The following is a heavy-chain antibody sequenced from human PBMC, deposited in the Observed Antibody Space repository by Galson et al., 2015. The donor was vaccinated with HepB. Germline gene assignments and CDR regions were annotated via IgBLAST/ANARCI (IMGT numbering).Heavy chain of an antibody. J-gene: IGHJ4*02. D-gene: IGHD2-21*02. Sequence: SLRLSCAASGFTVSSNYMSWVRQAPGKGLEWVSVIYSGGSTYYADSVKGRFTISRDNSKNTLYLQMYSLRAEDTAVYYCAKDDGIVVVTAIQAYYFDYWGQGTLVTVSS. V-gene: IGHV3-53*01. CDR2: IYSGGST. CDR3: AKDDGIVVVTAIQAYYFDY. CDR1: GFTVSSNY.